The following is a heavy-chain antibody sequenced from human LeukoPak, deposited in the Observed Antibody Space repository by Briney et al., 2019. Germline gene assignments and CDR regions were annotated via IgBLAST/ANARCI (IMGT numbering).Heavy chain of an antibody. CDR3: ARARYDFWSGYHGAFDI. CDR2: IYYSGST. J-gene: IGHJ3*02. CDR1: GGSVSSGSYY. Sequence: PSETLSLTCTVSGGSVSSGSYYWSWIRQPPGKGLEWIGYIYYSGSTNYNPSLKSRVTISVDTSKNQFSLKLSSVTAADTAVYYCARARYDFWSGYHGAFDIWAKGQWSPSLQ. D-gene: IGHD3-3*01. V-gene: IGHV4-61*01.